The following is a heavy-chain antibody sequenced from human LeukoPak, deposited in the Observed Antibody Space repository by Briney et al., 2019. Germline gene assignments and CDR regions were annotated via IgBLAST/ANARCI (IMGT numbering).Heavy chain of an antibody. Sequence: AGRSLRLSCAASGFTFSSYGMHWVRQAPGKGLEWVAVIWYDGSNKYYADSVKGRFTISRDNSKNTLYLQMNSLRAEDTAVYYCAREREDDSSGYPHFDYWGQGTLVTVSS. CDR2: IWYDGSNK. CDR1: GFTFSSYG. CDR3: AREREDDSSGYPHFDY. D-gene: IGHD3-22*01. J-gene: IGHJ4*02. V-gene: IGHV3-33*01.